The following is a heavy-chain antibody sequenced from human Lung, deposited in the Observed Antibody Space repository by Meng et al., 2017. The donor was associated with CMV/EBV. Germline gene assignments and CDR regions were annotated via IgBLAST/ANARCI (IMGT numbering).Heavy chain of an antibody. Sequence: GXXLVXPTETLTLTCTVSGFSLSNARMGVSWIRQPPGKALEWLAHIFSNDEKSYSTSLKSRLTISKDTSKSQVVLTMTNMDPVDTATYYCARIAEGYCSSTSCYTRDYFDYWXQGTLVTVSS. CDR1: GFSLSNARMG. CDR3: ARIAEGYCSSTSCYTRDYFDY. CDR2: IFSNDEK. J-gene: IGHJ4*02. V-gene: IGHV2-26*01. D-gene: IGHD2-2*02.